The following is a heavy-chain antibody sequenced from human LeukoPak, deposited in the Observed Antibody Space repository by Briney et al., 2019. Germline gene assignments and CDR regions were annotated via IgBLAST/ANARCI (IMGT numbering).Heavy chain of an antibody. Sequence: GGSLRLSCAASGFTFSSYSMNWVRQAPGKGLEWVSFISSSPSTIYYADSVKGRFTISRDNAKNSLYLQMNSLRAEDTAVYYCARDANFGYDAFDLWGQGTMVTVSS. V-gene: IGHV3-48*04. J-gene: IGHJ3*01. D-gene: IGHD3-10*01. CDR1: GFTFSSYS. CDR2: ISSSPSTI. CDR3: ARDANFGYDAFDL.